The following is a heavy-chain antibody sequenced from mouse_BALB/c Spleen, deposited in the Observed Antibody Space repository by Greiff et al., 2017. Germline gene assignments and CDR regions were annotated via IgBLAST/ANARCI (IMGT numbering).Heavy chain of an antibody. CDR1: GFTFSDYY. CDR2: ISDGGSYT. D-gene: IGHD1-1*01. Sequence: EVKLVESGGGLVKPRGSLKLSCAASGFTFSDYYMYWVRQTPEKRLEWVATISDGGSYTYYPDSVKGRFTISRDNAKNNLYLQMSSLKSEDTAMYYCARDPYGSSYGWFAYWGQGTLVTVSA. V-gene: IGHV5-4*02. J-gene: IGHJ3*01. CDR3: ARDPYGSSYGWFAY.